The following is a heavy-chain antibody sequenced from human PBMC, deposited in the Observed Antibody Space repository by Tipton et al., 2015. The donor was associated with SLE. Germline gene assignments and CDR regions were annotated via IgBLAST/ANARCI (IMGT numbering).Heavy chain of an antibody. V-gene: IGHV4-39*07. CDR3: AKGGLNRFAP. CDR2: FHNSGST. J-gene: IGHJ5*02. CDR1: GGSISSSSYN. Sequence: TLSLTCTVSGGSISSSSYNWVWIRQSPGKGLEWIGTFHNSGSTYYNTSLKSRVTIVVDTSKNQFSLRLTSVTAADTAMYYCAKGGLNRFAPWGQGTLVTVSS. D-gene: IGHD1-26*01.